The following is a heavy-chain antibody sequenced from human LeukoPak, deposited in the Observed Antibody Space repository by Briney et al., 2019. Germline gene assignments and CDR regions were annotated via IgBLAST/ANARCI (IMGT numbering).Heavy chain of an antibody. V-gene: IGHV4-39*01. CDR3: ASPGSGYYYAAD. CDR1: GGSLTSTSSF. CDR2: ISYPART. Sequence: SETLSLTCTVSGGSLTSTSSFWGWIRQSPGNGLEWIGSISYPARTYYNPSLKSRITMSLDASKNQFSLRLDSVTAADTALYFCASPGSGYYYAADWGQGTLVTVSS. J-gene: IGHJ4*02. D-gene: IGHD3-22*01.